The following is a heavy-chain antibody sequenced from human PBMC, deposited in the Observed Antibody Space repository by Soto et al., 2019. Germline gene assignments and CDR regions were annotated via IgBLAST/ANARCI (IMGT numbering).Heavy chain of an antibody. J-gene: IGHJ3*02. CDR1: SGSISSSNW. Sequence: QVQLQESGPGLVKPSGTLSLTCAVSSGSISSSNWWSWVRQPPGKGLEWIGEIYHSGSTNYNPSLKSRVTISVDQSKNQFSLKLSSVTAADTAVYYCAGAPIGVRHWWSYRYRSLNAFDIWGQGTMVTVSS. V-gene: IGHV4-4*02. CDR2: IYHSGST. D-gene: IGHD3-16*02. CDR3: AGAPIGVRHWWSYRYRSLNAFDI.